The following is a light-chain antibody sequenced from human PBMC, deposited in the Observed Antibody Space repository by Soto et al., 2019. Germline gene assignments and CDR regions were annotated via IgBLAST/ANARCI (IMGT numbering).Light chain of an antibody. CDR1: SSDVGSYNL. V-gene: IGLV2-23*01. J-gene: IGLJ2*01. CDR3: CSYAGSSTYVV. Sequence: QSALTQPASVSGSPGQSITISCTGTSSDVGSYNLVSWYQQHPGKAPKLMIYEGSKRPSGVSNRFSGSKSGNTASLTISGLQYEGEADYCCCSYAGSSTYVVFGEGTKLTV. CDR2: EGS.